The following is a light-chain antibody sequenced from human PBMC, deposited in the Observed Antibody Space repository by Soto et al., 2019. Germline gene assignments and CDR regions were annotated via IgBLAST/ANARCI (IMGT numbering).Light chain of an antibody. CDR2: KAS. J-gene: IGKJ5*01. CDR1: QSISSW. Sequence: DIQMTQSPSTLSASVGDRVTITCRASQSISSWLAWYQQKPGKAPKLVIYKASSLESGVPSRFSGSGSGTEFTLTISSLQPDDVATYYCQQYNSYPITFGQGTRLEIK. CDR3: QQYNSYPIT. V-gene: IGKV1-5*03.